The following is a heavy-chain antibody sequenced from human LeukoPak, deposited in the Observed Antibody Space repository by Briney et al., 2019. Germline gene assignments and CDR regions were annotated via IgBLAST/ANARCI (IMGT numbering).Heavy chain of an antibody. D-gene: IGHD6-13*01. J-gene: IGHJ4*02. Sequence: ASVKVSCKASGYTFTSYGISWVRQAPGQGLEWMGWISAYNGNTNYAQKLQGRVTMTTDTSTSTAYMELSSLRSEDTAVYYCAADAQSRIAAAPSWGQGTLVTVSS. CDR3: AADAQSRIAAAPS. V-gene: IGHV1-18*01. CDR2: ISAYNGNT. CDR1: GYTFTSYG.